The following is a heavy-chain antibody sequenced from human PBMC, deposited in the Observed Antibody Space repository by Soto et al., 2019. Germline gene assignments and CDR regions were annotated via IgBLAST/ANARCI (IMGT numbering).Heavy chain of an antibody. CDR1: GGSISSGGYY. CDR2: NYHSGST. CDR3: ARGSSGWYDY. V-gene: IGHV4-31*02. J-gene: IGHJ4*02. D-gene: IGHD6-19*01. Sequence: LCGGSISSGGYYWRWIRQHPGKGLEWIGHNYHSGSTYYNPSLKSRVTISVDTSKNQFSLRLSSVTAADTAVYYCARGSSGWYDYWGQGTLVTVSS.